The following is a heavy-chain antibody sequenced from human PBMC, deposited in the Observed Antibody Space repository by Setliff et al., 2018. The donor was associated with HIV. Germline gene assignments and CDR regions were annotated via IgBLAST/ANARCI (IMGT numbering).Heavy chain of an antibody. CDR1: GASVSTTGYY. CDR2: TFYSGST. D-gene: IGHD3-3*01. Sequence: PSETLSLTCTVSGASVSTTGYYWGWLRQSPGKGLQWIGTTFYSGSTYYNPSLKSRVTISLGTSNNDFSLTLTSVTAADTALYFCATYLSDNYLDGAFDIWGRGTMVTVSS. V-gene: IGHV4-39*02. CDR3: ATYLSDNYLDGAFDI. J-gene: IGHJ3*02.